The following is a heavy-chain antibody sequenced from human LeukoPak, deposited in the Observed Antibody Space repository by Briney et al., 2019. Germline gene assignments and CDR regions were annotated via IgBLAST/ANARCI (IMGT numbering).Heavy chain of an antibody. J-gene: IGHJ5*02. CDR3: ARVEKWLTPFLDR. CDR1: GGTFTTYA. V-gene: IGHV1-69*15. Sequence: SVKVSCKASGGTFTTYAITWVRQAPGQGLEWMGRIIPMFGRTNYAQKFQGRVTITADESTTTTYMELSGLRSEDTAVYYCARVEKWLTPFLDRWGQGTLVTVSS. D-gene: IGHD6-19*01. CDR2: IIPMFGRT.